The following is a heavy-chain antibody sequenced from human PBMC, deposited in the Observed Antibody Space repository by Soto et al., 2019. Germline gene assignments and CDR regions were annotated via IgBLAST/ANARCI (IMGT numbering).Heavy chain of an antibody. J-gene: IGHJ4*02. CDR3: GAGGMATTRGDY. D-gene: IGHD5-12*01. CDR2: IIPIFGTA. CDR1: GGTFSSYA. Sequence: QVQLVQSGAEVKKPGSSVKVSCKASGGTFSSYAISWVRQAPGQGLEWIGGIIPIFGTANYAQKFQGRVTINADESTSTAYMELSSLRSEDTAVYYRGAGGMATTRGDYWGQGTLVTVSS. V-gene: IGHV1-69*12.